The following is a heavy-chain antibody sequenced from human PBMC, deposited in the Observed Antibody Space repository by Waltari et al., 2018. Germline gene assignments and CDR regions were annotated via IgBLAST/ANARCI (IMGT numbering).Heavy chain of an antibody. J-gene: IGHJ4*02. CDR3: ARDRGEQWLPPLVN. V-gene: IGHV4-39*07. D-gene: IGHD6-19*01. CDR2: IYYSGST. Sequence: QLQLQESGPGLVKPSETLSLTCTVSGGSISSSSYYWGWIHQPPGKGLEWIGSIYYSGSTYYNPSLKSRVTISVDTPKNQFALKLSSVTAADTAVYFCARDRGEQWLPPLVNWGQGTLVTVSS. CDR1: GGSISSSSYY.